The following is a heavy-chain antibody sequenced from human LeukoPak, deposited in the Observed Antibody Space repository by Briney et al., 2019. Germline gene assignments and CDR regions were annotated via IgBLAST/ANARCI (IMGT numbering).Heavy chain of an antibody. CDR1: GGTFSSYA. CDR2: IIPIFGTA. Sequence: SVKVSCKASGGTFSSYAISWVRQAPGQGLEWMGGIIPIFGTANYAQKFQGRVTITADESTSTAYMELSSLRSEDTAVYYCARSRDSSGYYYYYYGMDVWGQGTTVTVSS. J-gene: IGHJ6*02. D-gene: IGHD3-22*01. V-gene: IGHV1-69*13. CDR3: ARSRDSSGYYYYYYGMDV.